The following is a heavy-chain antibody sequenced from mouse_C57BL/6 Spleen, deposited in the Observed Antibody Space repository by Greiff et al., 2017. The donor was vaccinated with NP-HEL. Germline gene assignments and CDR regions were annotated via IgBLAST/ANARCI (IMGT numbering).Heavy chain of an antibody. CDR2: INPNNGGT. D-gene: IGHD1-1*01. CDR1: GYTFTDYY. Sequence: EVQLQQSGPELVKPGASVKISCKASGYTFTDYYMNWVKQSHGKSLEWIGDINPNNGGTSYNQKFKVKATLTVDKSSSPAYMELRSRTSEDSAVYYCARSDYYGSSYYAMDYWGQGTSVTVSS. J-gene: IGHJ4*01. CDR3: ARSDYYGSSYYAMDY. V-gene: IGHV1-26*01.